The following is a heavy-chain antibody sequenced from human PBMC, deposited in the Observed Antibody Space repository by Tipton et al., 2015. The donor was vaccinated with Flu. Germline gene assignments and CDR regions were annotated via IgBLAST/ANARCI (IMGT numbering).Heavy chain of an antibody. J-gene: IGHJ3*02. CDR1: GCSISSYY. V-gene: IGHV4-59*01. D-gene: IGHD3-3*01. CDR2: IYYSGST. CDR3: ARGSWAVFGVAEDAFDI. Sequence: TLSLPCSVSGCSISSYYWIWIRQPPGKGLEWIGYIYYSGSTNYNPSLKSRVTISVDTSKNQFSLKLSSVTAADTAVYYCARGSWAVFGVAEDAFDIWGQGTMVTVSS.